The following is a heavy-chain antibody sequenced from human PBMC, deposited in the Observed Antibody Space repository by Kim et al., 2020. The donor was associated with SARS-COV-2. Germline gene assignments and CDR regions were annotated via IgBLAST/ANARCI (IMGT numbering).Heavy chain of an antibody. Sequence: ISSPSFQGPATIAADKSISTAYLQWSSLKSSDTAMYYCARAGGAFDAFDIWGQGTMVTVSS. J-gene: IGHJ3*02. V-gene: IGHV5-10-1*01. D-gene: IGHD1-26*01. CDR3: ARAGGAFDAFDI.